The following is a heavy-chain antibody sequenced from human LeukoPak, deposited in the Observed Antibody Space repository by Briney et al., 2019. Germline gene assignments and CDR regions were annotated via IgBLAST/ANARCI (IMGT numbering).Heavy chain of an antibody. CDR1: GGSISSGGYY. CDR3: ARLDSGYYDY. J-gene: IGHJ4*02. Sequence: SQTLSLTCTVSGGSISSGGYYWSWIRQHPGKGLEWIGYIYYSGSTYYNPSLKSRVTISVDTSKNQFSLKLSSVTAADTAVCYCARLDSGYYDYWGQGTLVTVSS. D-gene: IGHD3-22*01. CDR2: IYYSGST. V-gene: IGHV4-31*03.